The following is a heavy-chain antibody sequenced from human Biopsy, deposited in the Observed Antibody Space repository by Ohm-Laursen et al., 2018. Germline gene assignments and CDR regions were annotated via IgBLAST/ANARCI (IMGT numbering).Heavy chain of an antibody. Sequence: SLRLSRTASGFTFSNYGIHWVRQAPGKGLEWVALISHGGNDGYYADSVEGRFTVSRDNSKNTVVLQMNSLRPEDTALYYCAKDRWERNLHYGGGVDLWGQGTTVTVSS. CDR2: ISHGGNDG. CDR3: AKDRWERNLHYGGGVDL. J-gene: IGHJ6*02. CDR1: GFTFSNYG. V-gene: IGHV3-30*18. D-gene: IGHD4-17*01.